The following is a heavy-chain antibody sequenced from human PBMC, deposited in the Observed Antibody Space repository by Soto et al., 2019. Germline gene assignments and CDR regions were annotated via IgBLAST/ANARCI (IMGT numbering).Heavy chain of an antibody. J-gene: IGHJ6*02. D-gene: IGHD6-13*01. Sequence: GGSLRLSCAASGFTFSSYSMNWVRQAPGKGLEWVSYISSSSSTIYYADSVKGRFTISRDKAKNSLYLQMNSLRDEDTAVSYCARERYSSSWYRGRYYYYGMDVWGQGTTVTVSS. CDR1: GFTFSSYS. CDR2: ISSSSSTI. CDR3: ARERYSSSWYRGRYYYYGMDV. V-gene: IGHV3-48*02.